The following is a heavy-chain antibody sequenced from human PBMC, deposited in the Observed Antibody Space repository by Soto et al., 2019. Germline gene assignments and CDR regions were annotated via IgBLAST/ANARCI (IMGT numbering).Heavy chain of an antibody. CDR1: GFTFSSYS. J-gene: IGHJ4*02. Sequence: GGSLRLSCAASGFTFSSYSMNWVRQAPGKGLEWVSSISSSSSYIYYADSVKGRFTISRDNAKNSLYLQMNSLRAEDTAVYYCAGRLWFGELLNIYWGQGTLVTVSS. CDR2: ISSSSSYI. D-gene: IGHD3-10*01. V-gene: IGHV3-21*01. CDR3: AGRLWFGELLNIY.